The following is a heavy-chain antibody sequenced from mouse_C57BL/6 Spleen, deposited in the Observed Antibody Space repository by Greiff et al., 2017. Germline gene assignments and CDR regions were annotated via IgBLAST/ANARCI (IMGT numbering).Heavy chain of an antibody. CDR3: ARWVDY. Sequence: VQLQQPGTELVKLSCKASGYTFTSYWMHWVKQRPGQGLEWIGNINPSNGGTNYNEKFKSKATLTVDKSSSTAYMQLSSLTSEDSAVYYCARWVDYWGQGTTLTVSS. V-gene: IGHV1-53*01. CDR1: GYTFTSYW. CDR2: INPSNGGT. J-gene: IGHJ2*01.